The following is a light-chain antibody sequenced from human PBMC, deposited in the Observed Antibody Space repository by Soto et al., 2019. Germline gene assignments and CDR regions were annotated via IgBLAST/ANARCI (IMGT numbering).Light chain of an antibody. CDR2: KSS. V-gene: IGKV1-5*03. CDR1: ASISSW. Sequence: DIQMTQSPSTLSAPVGDRVTITCRASASISSWLAWYQQQPGKAPKLLIYKSSILENGVPSRFSGGGSGTEFTLTISSLQPDDFATYYCQQYGAFGQGTKVDI. CDR3: QQYGA. J-gene: IGKJ1*01.